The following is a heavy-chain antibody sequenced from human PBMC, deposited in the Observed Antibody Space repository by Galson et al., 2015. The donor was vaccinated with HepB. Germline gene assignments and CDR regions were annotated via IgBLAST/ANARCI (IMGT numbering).Heavy chain of an antibody. J-gene: IGHJ6*02. CDR3: SFPRYYGSGSHSYSMDV. D-gene: IGHD3-10*01. CDR1: GFTFSSYS. V-gene: IGHV3-21*01. CDR2: ISSTSTYI. Sequence: SLRLSCAASGFTFSSYSMNWVRQAPGKGLEWVSSISSTSTYIYYVESVEGRFTISRDNAKNSLYLQMDSLRAEDTAVYYCSFPRYYGSGSHSYSMDVWGQGTTVTVSS.